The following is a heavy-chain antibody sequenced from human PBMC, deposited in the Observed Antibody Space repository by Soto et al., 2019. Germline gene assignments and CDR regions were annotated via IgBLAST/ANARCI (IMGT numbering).Heavy chain of an antibody. CDR3: AKVYYNFWSGYDY. CDR1: GFTFSTYA. CDR2: ISGSGGST. Sequence: EVQLLESGGGLVQPEGSLRLSCAASGFTFSTYAMSWVRQAPGKGLEWVSAISGSGGSTYYADSVKGRFTISRDNSKNTLYLQVNSLRAEDTGVYYCAKVYYNFWSGYDYWGQGALVTVSS. J-gene: IGHJ4*02. V-gene: IGHV3-23*01. D-gene: IGHD3-3*01.